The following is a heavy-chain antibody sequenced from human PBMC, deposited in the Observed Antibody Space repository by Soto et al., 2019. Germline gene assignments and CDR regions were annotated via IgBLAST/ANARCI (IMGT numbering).Heavy chain of an antibody. CDR2: IIPIFGTA. J-gene: IGHJ6*02. D-gene: IGHD3-3*01. CDR3: ARERVEVVFGVETMDYYGMDV. V-gene: IGHV1-69*13. Sequence: ASVKVSCKASGGTFSSYAISWVRQAPGQGLEWMGGIIPIFGTANYAQKFQGRVTITADESTSTAYMELSSLRSEDTAVYYCARERVEVVFGVETMDYYGMDVWGQGPTVTVP. CDR1: GGTFSSYA.